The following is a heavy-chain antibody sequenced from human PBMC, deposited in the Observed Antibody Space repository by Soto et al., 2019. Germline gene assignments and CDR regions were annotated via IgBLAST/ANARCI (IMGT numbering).Heavy chain of an antibody. CDR3: ARGLGSGDY. J-gene: IGHJ4*02. CDR2: INPNGGST. V-gene: IGHV1-46*03. CDR1: GYTLTNFY. Sequence: QVQLVQSGAEVKKPGASVKVSCKASGYTLTNFYIHWVRQAPGQGLEWMGIINPNGGSTNYAHNYQGRVTITRNTSTSTVYMDLSSLRSEDTAVYYWARGLGSGDYWGQGTLVTVSS. D-gene: IGHD6-25*01.